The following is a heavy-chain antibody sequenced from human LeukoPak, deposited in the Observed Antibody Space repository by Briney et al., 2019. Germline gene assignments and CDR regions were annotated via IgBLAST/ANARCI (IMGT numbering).Heavy chain of an antibody. CDR2: ISWNSGSI. CDR3: AKAAWHYDSSGYLDFDY. J-gene: IGHJ4*02. CDR1: GFTFDDYA. Sequence: GGSLRLSCAASGFTFDDYAMHWVRQAPGKGLEWVSGISWNSGSIGYADSVKGRFTISRDNAKNSLYLQMNSLRAEDTALYYSAKAAWHYDSSGYLDFDYWGQGTLVTVSS. D-gene: IGHD3-22*01. V-gene: IGHV3-9*01.